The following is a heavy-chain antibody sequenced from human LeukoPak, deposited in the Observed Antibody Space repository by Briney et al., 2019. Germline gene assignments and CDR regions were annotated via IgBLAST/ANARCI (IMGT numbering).Heavy chain of an antibody. V-gene: IGHV1-69*06. CDR2: IIPIFGTA. D-gene: IGHD3-22*01. Sequence: SVKVSCKASGGTFSSYAISWVRQAPGQGREWMGRIIPIFGTANYAQKFQGRVTITADKSTSTAYMELSSLRSEDTAVYYCASPAGYYDSSGFHLWGRGTLVTVSS. CDR3: ASPAGYYDSSGFHL. J-gene: IGHJ2*01. CDR1: GGTFSSYA.